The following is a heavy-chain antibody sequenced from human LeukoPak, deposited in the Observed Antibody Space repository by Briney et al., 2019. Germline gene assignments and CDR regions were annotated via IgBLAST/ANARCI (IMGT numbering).Heavy chain of an antibody. Sequence: KPSETLSLTCSVYGGSFSGYYWSWIRQPPGKGLEGIGEINHSGSTNYNPSLKSRVTISVDTSKNQFSLKLSSVTAADTAVYYCARSPGYCSGGSCYSYYYYYYGMDVWGQGTTVTVSS. D-gene: IGHD2-15*01. J-gene: IGHJ6*02. V-gene: IGHV4-34*01. CDR3: ARSPGYCSGGSCYSYYYYYYGMDV. CDR1: GGSFSGYY. CDR2: INHSGST.